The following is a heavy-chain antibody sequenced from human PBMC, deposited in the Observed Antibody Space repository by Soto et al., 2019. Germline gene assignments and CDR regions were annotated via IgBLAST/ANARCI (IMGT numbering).Heavy chain of an antibody. V-gene: IGHV1-2*02. J-gene: IGHJ4*02. CDR3: ARGAYDLWSGSHVDY. D-gene: IGHD3-3*01. Sequence: ASVKVSCKASGYTFTGYYMHWVRQAPGQGLEWMGWINPNSGGTNYAQKFQGRVTMTRDTSISTAYMELSRLRSDDTAVYYCARGAYDLWSGSHVDYWGQGTLVTVSS. CDR2: INPNSGGT. CDR1: GYTFTGYY.